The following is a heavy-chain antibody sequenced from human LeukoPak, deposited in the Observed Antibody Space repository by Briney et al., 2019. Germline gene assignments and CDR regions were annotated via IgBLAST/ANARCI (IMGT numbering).Heavy chain of an antibody. D-gene: IGHD3-10*01. J-gene: IGHJ4*02. Sequence: SETLSPTCTVSGGSISSSSYYWGWIRQPPGKGLEWIGSIYYSGSTYYNPSLKSRVTISVDTSKNQFSLKLSSVTAADTAVYYCARVPYGSGSYSFDYWGRGTLVTVSS. CDR1: GGSISSSSYY. CDR2: IYYSGST. CDR3: ARVPYGSGSYSFDY. V-gene: IGHV4-39*01.